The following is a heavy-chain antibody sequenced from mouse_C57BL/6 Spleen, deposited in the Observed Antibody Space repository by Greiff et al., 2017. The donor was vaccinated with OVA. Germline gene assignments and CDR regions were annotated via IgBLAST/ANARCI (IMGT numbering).Heavy chain of an antibody. CDR1: GYTFTSYW. D-gene: IGHD3-3*01. CDR2: IHPNSGST. Sequence: VQLQQPGAELVKPGASVKLSCKASGYTFTSYWMHWVKQRPGQGLEWIGMIHPNSGSTNYNEKFKSKATLTVDKSSSTAYMQLSSLTSVDSAVYYCARSAGTDFAYWGQGTLVTVSA. CDR3: ARSAGTDFAY. J-gene: IGHJ3*01. V-gene: IGHV1-64*01.